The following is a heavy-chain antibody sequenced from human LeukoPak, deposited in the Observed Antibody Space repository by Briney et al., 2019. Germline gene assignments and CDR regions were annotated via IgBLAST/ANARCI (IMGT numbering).Heavy chain of an antibody. Sequence: GGSLRLSCAASGFTFSGYYKNWNRQAPGKGLEWVANIKSDGSEMYYVDSVKGRFSISRDNAKNSLYLQMNSLRAEDTAVYYCTRAGLHIKDDDYWGQGTLVTVSS. D-gene: IGHD3-16*01. J-gene: IGHJ4*02. CDR3: TRAGLHIKDDDY. CDR2: IKSDGSEM. CDR1: GFTFSGYY. V-gene: IGHV3-7*01.